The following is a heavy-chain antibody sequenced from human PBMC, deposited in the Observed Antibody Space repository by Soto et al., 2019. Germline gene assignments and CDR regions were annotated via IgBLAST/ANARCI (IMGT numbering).Heavy chain of an antibody. CDR1: GYTFTSYG. CDR3: ARDYDSSGYYMYYYYYGMDV. V-gene: IGHV1-18*01. Sequence: ASVKVSCKASGYTFTSYGISWVRQAPGQGLEWMGWISAYNGNTNYAQKLQGRVTMTTDTSTSTAYMELRSLRSDDTAVYYCARDYDSSGYYMYYYYYGMDVWGQGTMVTVSS. J-gene: IGHJ6*02. D-gene: IGHD3-22*01. CDR2: ISAYNGNT.